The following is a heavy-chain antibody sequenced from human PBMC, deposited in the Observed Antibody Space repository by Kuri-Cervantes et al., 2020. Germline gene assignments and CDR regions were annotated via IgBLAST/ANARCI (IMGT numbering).Heavy chain of an antibody. CDR2: INPSGGST. CDR1: GYTFTSYY. D-gene: IGHD1-26*01. J-gene: IGHJ3*02. CDR3: ARHSGGSSSPDDAFDI. V-gene: IGHV1-46*01. Sequence: ASVKVSCKASGYTFTSYYMHWVRQAPGQGLEWMGIINPSGGSTSYAQKFQGRVTMTRDTSTSTVYMELSSLRSEDTAVYYCARHSGGSSSPDDAFDIWGQVTMVTVSS.